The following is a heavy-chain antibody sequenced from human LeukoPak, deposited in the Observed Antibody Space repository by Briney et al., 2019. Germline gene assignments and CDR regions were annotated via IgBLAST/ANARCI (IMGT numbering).Heavy chain of an antibody. D-gene: IGHD1-26*01. Sequence: PGGSLRLSCAASGFTFSSYAMHWVRQAPGKGLEWVAVISYDGSNKYYADSVKGRFTISRDNSKNTLYLQMNSLRAEDTAVYYCARDRADGRGYYMDVWGKGTTVTVSS. CDR3: ARDRADGRGYYMDV. CDR1: GFTFSSYA. V-gene: IGHV3-30-3*01. J-gene: IGHJ6*03. CDR2: ISYDGSNK.